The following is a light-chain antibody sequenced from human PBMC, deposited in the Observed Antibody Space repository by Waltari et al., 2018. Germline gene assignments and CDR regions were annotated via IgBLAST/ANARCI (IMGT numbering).Light chain of an antibody. V-gene: IGKV4-1*01. J-gene: IGKJ1*01. CDR2: WAS. Sequence: DIVMTQSPDSLAVSLGERAIINCKSSQSVLSNSDNKNYLSWHQQRPGQPPKLLISWASSRESGVPDRFSGSGSGTDFTLTISSLQAEDVAVYFCQQHYGAPLTFGQGTKVEFK. CDR1: QSVLSNSDNKNY. CDR3: QQHYGAPLT.